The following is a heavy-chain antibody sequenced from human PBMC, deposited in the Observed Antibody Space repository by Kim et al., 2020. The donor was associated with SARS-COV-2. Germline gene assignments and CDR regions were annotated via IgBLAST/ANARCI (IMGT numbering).Heavy chain of an antibody. CDR3: ASRRPYSGYDYGY. Sequence: SETLSLTCTVSGGSISRSNYYWGWIRQPPGKGLEWIGSIYYSGSTYYNPSLKSRVTTSVDTSKNQFSLKLSSVTAADTAVYYCASRRPYSGYDYGYWGQGTLVTVSS. D-gene: IGHD5-12*01. CDR1: GGSISRSNYY. J-gene: IGHJ4*02. V-gene: IGHV4-39*07. CDR2: IYYSGST.